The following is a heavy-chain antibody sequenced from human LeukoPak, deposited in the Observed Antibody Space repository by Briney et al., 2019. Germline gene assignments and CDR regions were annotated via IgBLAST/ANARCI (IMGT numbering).Heavy chain of an antibody. V-gene: IGHV3-21*01. D-gene: IGHD2-21*02. CDR1: GFAFSSYS. CDR2: ISKASVHI. Sequence: GGSLRLSCAASGFAFSSYSMDWVPQAPGKGLEWVSSISKASVHIYYADSVRGRFTISRDNAKNSLYLQMNNLRAEDTALYYCARADSDVGSLDYWGQGTLVTVSS. CDR3: ARADSDVGSLDY. J-gene: IGHJ4*02.